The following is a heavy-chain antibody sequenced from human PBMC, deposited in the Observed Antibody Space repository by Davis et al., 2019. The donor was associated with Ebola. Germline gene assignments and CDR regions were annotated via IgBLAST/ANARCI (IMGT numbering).Heavy chain of an antibody. D-gene: IGHD2-21*01. J-gene: IGHJ6*02. CDR1: GGSISSSNW. CDR2: INHSGST. V-gene: IGHV4-4*02. Sequence: SETLSLTCAVPGGSISSSNWWSWIRQPPGKGLEWIGEINHSGSTNYNPSLKSRVTISVDTSKNQFSLKLSSVTAADTAVYYCARWPPLRVWYYGMDVWGQGTTVTVSS. CDR3: ARWPPLRVWYYGMDV.